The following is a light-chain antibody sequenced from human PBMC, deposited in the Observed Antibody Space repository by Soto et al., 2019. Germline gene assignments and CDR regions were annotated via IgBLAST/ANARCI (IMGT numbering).Light chain of an antibody. CDR3: QVWDSSTAI. Sequence: SYELTQAPSVSVSPGQTASIAFSGDKLGDKYACLYQQKPGQSPVLVISQDNKRPSGIPERFSGSNSGNTATLTISGTQAVDEADYYCQVWDSSTAIFGGWTKLTVL. V-gene: IGLV3-1*01. CDR2: QDN. J-gene: IGLJ2*01. CDR1: KLGDKY.